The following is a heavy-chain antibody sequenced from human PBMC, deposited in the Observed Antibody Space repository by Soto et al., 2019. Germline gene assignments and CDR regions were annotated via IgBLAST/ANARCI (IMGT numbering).Heavy chain of an antibody. D-gene: IGHD2-15*01. V-gene: IGHV1-46*01. CDR3: AREDRSGGIPNWFDP. CDR1: GYTFTSYY. J-gene: IGHJ5*02. Sequence: ASVKVSCKASGYTFTSYYMHWVRQAPGQGLEWMGIINPSGGSTSYAQKFQGRVTMTRDTSTSTVYMELSSLRFEDTAVYYCAREDRSGGIPNWFDPWGQGTLVTVSS. CDR2: INPSGGST.